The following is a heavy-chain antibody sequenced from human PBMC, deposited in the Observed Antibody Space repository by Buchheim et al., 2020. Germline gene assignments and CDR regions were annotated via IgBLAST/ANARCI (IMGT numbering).Heavy chain of an antibody. CDR2: IYYSGST. Sequence: QVQLQESGPGLVKPSETLSLTCTVSGGSVSSGSYYWSWIRQPPGKGLEWIGYIYYSGSTNYNPSLKSRVTISVDTSKNQFSLKLSSVTAADTAVYYCVRDGTVGAIDYWGQGT. CDR1: GGSVSSGSYY. CDR3: VRDGTVGAIDY. V-gene: IGHV4-61*01. J-gene: IGHJ4*02. D-gene: IGHD1-26*01.